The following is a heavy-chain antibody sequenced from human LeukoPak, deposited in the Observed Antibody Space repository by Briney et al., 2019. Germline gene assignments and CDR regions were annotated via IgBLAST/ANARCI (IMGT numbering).Heavy chain of an antibody. D-gene: IGHD5-12*01. V-gene: IGHV3-48*01. CDR2: ISNSGSTI. Sequence: GGSLRLSCAASGFTFSNYNMNWVRQAPGKGLEWVSHISNSGSTIYYTDSVKGRFTISRDNAKNSLYLQMNSLRAEDTAVYYCVSSGGVTFDYWGQGTLVAVSS. J-gene: IGHJ4*02. CDR3: VSSGGVTFDY. CDR1: GFTFSNYN.